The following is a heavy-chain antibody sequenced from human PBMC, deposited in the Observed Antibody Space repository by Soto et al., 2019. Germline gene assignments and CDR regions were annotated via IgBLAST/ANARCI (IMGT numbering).Heavy chain of an antibody. V-gene: IGHV4-59*05. D-gene: IGHD3-10*01. J-gene: IGHJ5*02. Sequence: PSETLSLTCSVSGGSITSHYCSWFRQPPGKGLEWIGSIYYSGSTSYNPSLKSRVTISVDTSKNQFSLKLSSVTAADTAVYYCARGTYYYGSGSYSWFDPWGQGTLVTVSS. CDR1: GGSITSHY. CDR2: IYYSGST. CDR3: ARGTYYYGSGSYSWFDP.